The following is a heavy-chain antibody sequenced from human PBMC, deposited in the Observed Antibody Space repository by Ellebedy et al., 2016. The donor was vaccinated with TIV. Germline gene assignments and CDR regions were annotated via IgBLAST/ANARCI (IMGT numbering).Heavy chain of an antibody. CDR3: AKDIRQLYNARIFDY. D-gene: IGHD1-14*01. CDR2: ISYDGSNK. Sequence: GESLKISCAASGFTFSSYAMHWVRQAPGKGLEWVAVISYDGSNKYYADSVKGRFTISRDNSKNTLYLQMNSLRAEDTALYYCAKDIRQLYNARIFDYWGQGTLVTVSS. J-gene: IGHJ4*02. CDR1: GFTFSSYA. V-gene: IGHV3-30-3*01.